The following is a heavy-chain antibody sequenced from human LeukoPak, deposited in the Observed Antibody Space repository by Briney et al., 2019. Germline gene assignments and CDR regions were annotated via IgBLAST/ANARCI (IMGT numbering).Heavy chain of an antibody. Sequence: PGRSLRLSCAASGFTFSSYGMHWVRQAPGKGLEWVAFIRYDGSNKYYADSVKGRFTISRDNSKNTLYLQMNSLRAEDTAVYYCAGRYCSGISCYSDYWGQGTLVTVPS. J-gene: IGHJ4*02. D-gene: IGHD2-2*02. CDR3: AGRYCSGISCYSDY. CDR1: GFTFSSYG. CDR2: IRYDGSNK. V-gene: IGHV3-30*02.